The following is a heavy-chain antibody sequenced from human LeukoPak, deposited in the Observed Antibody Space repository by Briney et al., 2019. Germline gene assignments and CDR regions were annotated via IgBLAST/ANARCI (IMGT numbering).Heavy chain of an antibody. Sequence: GGSLRLSCAASGFTFSSYSMTWVRQAPGKGLEWVSGISWNSGSIGYADSVKGRFTISRDNAKNSLYLQMNSLRAEDTALYYCAKGDSRDAFDIWGQGTMVTVSS. D-gene: IGHD3-22*01. CDR2: ISWNSGSI. J-gene: IGHJ3*02. V-gene: IGHV3-9*01. CDR3: AKGDSRDAFDI. CDR1: GFTFSSYS.